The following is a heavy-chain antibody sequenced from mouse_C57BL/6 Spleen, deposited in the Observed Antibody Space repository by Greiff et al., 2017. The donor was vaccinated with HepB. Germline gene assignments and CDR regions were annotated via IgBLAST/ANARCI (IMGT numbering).Heavy chain of an antibody. V-gene: IGHV1-53*01. CDR1: GYTFTSYW. D-gene: IGHD2-3*01. Sequence: QVQLQQSGTELVKPGASVKLSCKASGYTFTSYWMHWVKQRPGQGLEWIGNINPSNGGTNYNEKFKSKATLTVDKSSSTAYMQLSSLTSEDSAVYYCARWGWLLQAWFAYWGQGTLVTVSA. J-gene: IGHJ3*01. CDR2: INPSNGGT. CDR3: ARWGWLLQAWFAY.